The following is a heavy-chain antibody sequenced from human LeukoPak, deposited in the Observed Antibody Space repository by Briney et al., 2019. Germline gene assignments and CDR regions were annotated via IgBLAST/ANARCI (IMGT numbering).Heavy chain of an antibody. CDR1: GDSISTHC. J-gene: IGHJ3*02. CDR2: IYYSGSS. D-gene: IGHD3-22*01. CDR3: ARGPKYSDSSGYLRAFDI. V-gene: IGHV4-59*11. Sequence: PSETLSLTCSVSGDSISTHCWGWIRRPPGKGLEWLGCIYYSGSSNYNPSLRSRVAMSVDTSRNQFSLRLTSVTAADTAVYYCARGPKYSDSSGYLRAFDIWGQGTMVTVSS.